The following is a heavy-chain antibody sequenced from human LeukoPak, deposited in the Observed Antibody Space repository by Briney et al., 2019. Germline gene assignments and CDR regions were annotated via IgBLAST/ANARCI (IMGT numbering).Heavy chain of an antibody. CDR3: ARSAFGDYFDY. Sequence: SEILSLTCTVSGGSISSYYWSWIRQPPGKGLEWIGYIYYSGSTNYNPSLKSRVTISVDTSKNQFSLKLSSVTAADTAVYYCARSAFGDYFDYWGQGTLVTVSS. J-gene: IGHJ4*02. CDR2: IYYSGST. V-gene: IGHV4-59*01. CDR1: GGSISSYY. D-gene: IGHD3-10*01.